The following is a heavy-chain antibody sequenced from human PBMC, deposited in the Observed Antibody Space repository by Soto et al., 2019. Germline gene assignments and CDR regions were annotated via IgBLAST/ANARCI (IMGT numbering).Heavy chain of an antibody. CDR3: ARLCGYRTNDAFDI. V-gene: IGHV7-4-1*02. Sequence: ASVKVSCKASGNTFTSYAMNWVRQAPGQGLEWMGWINTNTGNPTYAQGFTGRFVFSLDTSVSTAYLQISSLKAEDTAVYYCARLCGYRTNDAFDIWGQGTMVTVSS. CDR2: INTNTGNP. D-gene: IGHD5-12*01. CDR1: GNTFTSYA. J-gene: IGHJ3*02.